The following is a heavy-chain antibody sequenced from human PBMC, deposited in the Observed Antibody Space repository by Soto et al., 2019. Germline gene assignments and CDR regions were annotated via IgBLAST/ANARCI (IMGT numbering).Heavy chain of an antibody. CDR1: GFTFSSYA. CDR3: AKGGGESYYYGMDV. CDR2: ISGSGGST. J-gene: IGHJ6*02. D-gene: IGHD3-10*01. V-gene: IGHV3-23*01. Sequence: PGGSLRLSCAASGFTFSSYAMSWVRQAPGKGLEWVSAISGSGGSTYYADSVKGRFTISRDNSKNTLYLQMNGLRAEDTAVYYCAKGGGESYYYGMDVWGQGTTVTVSS.